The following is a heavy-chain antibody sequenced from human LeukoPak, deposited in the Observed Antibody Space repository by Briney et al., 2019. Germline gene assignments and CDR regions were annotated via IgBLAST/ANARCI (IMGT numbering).Heavy chain of an antibody. CDR2: MNANSGNT. D-gene: IGHD2-15*01. Sequence: ASVKVSCKASGYTFTSYDINWVRQATGQGLEWMGWMNANSGNTGYAQKFRGGVTMTRDTSISTAYMELNTLKYEDTSVYYCVRACSGGTCMNWFDPWGQGTLVTVSS. CDR1: GYTFTSYD. CDR3: VRACSGGTCMNWFDP. J-gene: IGHJ5*02. V-gene: IGHV1-8*01.